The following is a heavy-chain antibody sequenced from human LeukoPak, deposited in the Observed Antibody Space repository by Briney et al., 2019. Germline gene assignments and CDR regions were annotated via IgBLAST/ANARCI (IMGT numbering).Heavy chain of an antibody. CDR3: ASGLAARPNWFDP. Sequence: SETLSLTCTVSGGSISRGGYYWSWVRQHPGRCLEWIGYIYYSGSTYYNPSLKSRVTISVDTSKNQFSLKLSSVTAADTAVYYCASGLAARPNWFDPWGQGTLVTVSS. D-gene: IGHD6-6*01. CDR1: GGSISRGGYY. J-gene: IGHJ5*02. CDR2: IYYSGST. V-gene: IGHV4-31*03.